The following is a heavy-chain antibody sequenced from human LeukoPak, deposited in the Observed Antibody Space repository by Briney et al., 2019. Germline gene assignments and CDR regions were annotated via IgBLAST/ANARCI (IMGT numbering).Heavy chain of an antibody. CDR1: GASISHYY. V-gene: IGHV4-4*09. Sequence: SETLSLTCTVSGASISHYYWSWIRQTPERGLEWMGHVHTSGGSTYYPSLKTRLTMSIDTSRSQLSLKLTSVTAADTAVYYCARDVDTAMVNFDYWGQGTLVTVSS. CDR2: VHTSGGS. D-gene: IGHD5-18*01. J-gene: IGHJ4*02. CDR3: ARDVDTAMVNFDY.